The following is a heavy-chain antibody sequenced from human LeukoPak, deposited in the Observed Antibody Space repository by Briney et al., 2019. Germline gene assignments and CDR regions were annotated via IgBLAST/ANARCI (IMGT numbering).Heavy chain of an antibody. V-gene: IGHV3-66*01. Sequence: PGGSLRLSCEASGFTFSSYWMSWVRQAPGKGLEWVSVIHSGGSTYYADSVKGRFTISRDNPKNTLNLQMNSLKTEDTAVYYCTTDPQAIVGARYYYYYYMDVWGKGTTVTVSS. CDR3: TTDPQAIVGARYYYYYYMDV. J-gene: IGHJ6*03. CDR1: GFTFSSYW. D-gene: IGHD1-26*01. CDR2: IHSGGST.